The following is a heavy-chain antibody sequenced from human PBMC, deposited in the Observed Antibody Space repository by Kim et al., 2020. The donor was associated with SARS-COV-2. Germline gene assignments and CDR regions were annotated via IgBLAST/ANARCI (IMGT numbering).Heavy chain of an antibody. J-gene: IGHJ6*02. CDR2: IYSGGST. Sequence: GGSLRLSCAASGFTVSSNYMSWVRQAPGKGLEWVSVIYSGGSTYYADSVKGRFTISRDNSKNTLYLQMNSLRAEDTAVYYCASLGYCSSTSCPYYYYYGMDVWGQGTTVTVSS. CDR1: GFTVSSNY. V-gene: IGHV3-53*01. D-gene: IGHD2-2*01. CDR3: ASLGYCSSTSCPYYYYYGMDV.